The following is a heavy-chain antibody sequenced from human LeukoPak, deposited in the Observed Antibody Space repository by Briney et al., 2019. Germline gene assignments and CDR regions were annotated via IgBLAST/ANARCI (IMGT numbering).Heavy chain of an antibody. Sequence: SETLSLTCTVSGGSISSSSYYWGWIRQPPGKGLEWIGSIYYSGSTYYNPSLKSRVTISVYTSKNQFSLKLSSVTAADTAVYYCARQVVAASDYWGQGTLVTVSS. V-gene: IGHV4-39*01. CDR3: ARQVVAASDY. J-gene: IGHJ4*02. CDR1: GGSISSSSYY. D-gene: IGHD2-15*01. CDR2: IYYSGST.